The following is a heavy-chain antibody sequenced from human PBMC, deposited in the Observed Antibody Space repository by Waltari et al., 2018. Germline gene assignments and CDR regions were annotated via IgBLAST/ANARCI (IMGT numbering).Heavy chain of an antibody. V-gene: IGHV1-24*01. J-gene: IGHJ3*02. Sequence: QVQLVQSGAEGKKPGASVKVSCKVSGYTLTEVSMHWVRQGPGKGLEWMGGVDPEDSETIYAQKFQGRVTMTEDTSTDTAYMELSSLRSEDTAVYYCATGQWLANEGAFDIWGQGTMVTVSS. D-gene: IGHD6-19*01. CDR2: VDPEDSET. CDR3: ATGQWLANEGAFDI. CDR1: GYTLTEVS.